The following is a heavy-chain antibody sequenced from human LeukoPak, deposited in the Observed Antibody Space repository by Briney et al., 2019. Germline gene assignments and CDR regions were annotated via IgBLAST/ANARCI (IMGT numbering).Heavy chain of an antibody. D-gene: IGHD3-22*01. J-gene: IGHJ4*02. V-gene: IGHV1-69*13. CDR3: ARGSPPRRNYDSRGYYSYYFDH. CDR2: IIPIFGTA. CDR1: GGTFSSYA. Sequence: SVKVSCKASGGTFSSYAISWVRQAPGQGLEWMGGIIPIFGTANYAQKFQGRVTITADESTSTAYMELSSLRSEDTAVYYCARGSPPRRNYDSRGYYSYYFDHWGQGTLVTVSS.